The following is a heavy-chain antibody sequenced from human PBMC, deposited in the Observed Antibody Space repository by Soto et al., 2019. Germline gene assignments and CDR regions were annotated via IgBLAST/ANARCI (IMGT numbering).Heavy chain of an antibody. Sequence: PGGSLRRSCAASGFTCSSYGMHWVRQAPGKWLWWVAVIWYDGSNKYYADSVKGRFTISRDNSKNTLYLQMNSLRAEDTAVYHCERGDYFDRRFDYWGQVSLVPVSS. CDR3: ERGDYFDRRFDY. V-gene: IGHV3-33*01. J-gene: IGHJ4*02. CDR2: IWYDGSNK. D-gene: IGHD3-22*01. CDR1: GFTCSSYG.